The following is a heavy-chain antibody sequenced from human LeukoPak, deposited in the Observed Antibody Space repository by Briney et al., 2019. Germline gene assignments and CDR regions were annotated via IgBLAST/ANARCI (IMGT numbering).Heavy chain of an antibody. J-gene: IGHJ6*03. CDR2: IYHSGST. D-gene: IGHD1-14*01. Sequence: SETLSLTCTVSGYSISSGYYWGWIRQPPGKGLEWIGSIYHSGSTYYNPSLKSRVTISVDTSKNQFSLKLSSVTAADTAVYYCARGPRPGLHRMYYMDVWGKGTTVTVSS. V-gene: IGHV4-38-2*02. CDR1: GYSISSGYY. CDR3: ARGPRPGLHRMYYMDV.